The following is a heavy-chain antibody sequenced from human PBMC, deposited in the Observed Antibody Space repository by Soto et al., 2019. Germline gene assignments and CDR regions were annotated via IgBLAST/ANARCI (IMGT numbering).Heavy chain of an antibody. J-gene: IGHJ4*02. D-gene: IGHD3-3*01. Sequence: XETLSLTCAFSGDSISSGYYWAWIRQPPGKGLEWIGSIYHSGTTYYNPSLKSRVTISVDTSKNQFSLKLSSVTAADSAVYYCARPDTVGYYTYCGQGTLVTVSS. CDR3: ARPDTVGYYTY. CDR1: GDSISSGYY. V-gene: IGHV4-38-2*01. CDR2: IYHSGTT.